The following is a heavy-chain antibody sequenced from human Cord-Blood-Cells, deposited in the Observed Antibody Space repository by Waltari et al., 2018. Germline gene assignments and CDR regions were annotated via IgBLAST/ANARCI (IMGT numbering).Heavy chain of an antibody. CDR1: GGSISSSSYY. Sequence: QLQLQESGPGLVKPSETLSLTCTVSGGSISSSSYYWGWLRQPPGKGLEWIGSIYYSGTTYYNPSLNSRVTISVDTSKNQFSLKLSSVTAADTAVYYCARKLNSSSSLYYFDYWGQGTLVTVSS. V-gene: IGHV4-39*01. J-gene: IGHJ4*02. CDR3: ARKLNSSSSLYYFDY. CDR2: IYYSGTT. D-gene: IGHD6-6*01.